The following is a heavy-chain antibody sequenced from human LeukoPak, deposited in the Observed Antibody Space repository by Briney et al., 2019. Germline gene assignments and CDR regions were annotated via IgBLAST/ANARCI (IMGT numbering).Heavy chain of an antibody. CDR1: GGTFSSYA. CDR2: IIPIFGST. D-gene: IGHD3-10*01. Sequence: ASVKVSCKASGGTFSSYAITWVRQAPGQGLEWMGEIIPIFGSTNYAQKFQGRVTITADESTSTASMELDSLKSEDTAVYYCARPHSGHLFDYWGQGTLVTVSS. J-gene: IGHJ4*02. CDR3: ARPHSGHLFDY. V-gene: IGHV1-69*13.